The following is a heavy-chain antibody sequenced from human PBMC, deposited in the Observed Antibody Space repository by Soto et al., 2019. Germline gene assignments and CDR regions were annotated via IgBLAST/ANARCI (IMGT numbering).Heavy chain of an antibody. V-gene: IGHV3-23*01. CDR1: GFPFSNHA. J-gene: IGHJ4*02. Sequence: EVQLLESGGGLVQPGGSLRVSCAASGFPFSNHAMSWVRQAPGKGLEWVSGISDGGDLIYYADSVKGRFSMSRDNSENMLYLQMTNLRAEDTAIYFCAKRQVTGLAAKNFDFWGQGTLVTVSS. D-gene: IGHD2-15*01. CDR3: AKRQVTGLAAKNFDF. CDR2: ISDGGDLI.